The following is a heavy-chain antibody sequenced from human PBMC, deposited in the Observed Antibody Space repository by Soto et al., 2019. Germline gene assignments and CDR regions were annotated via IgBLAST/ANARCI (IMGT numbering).Heavy chain of an antibody. V-gene: IGHV1-69*12. CDR3: ARDSGEVGATKASPFDY. CDR1: GGTFSSYA. Sequence: QVQLVQSGAEVKKPGSSVKVSCKASGGTFSSYAISWVRQAPGQGLEWMGGIIPIFGTANYAQKFQGRVTITADESTSTAYMELSSLRSEDAAVYYCARDSGEVGATKASPFDYWGQGTLVTVSS. CDR2: IIPIFGTA. J-gene: IGHJ4*02. D-gene: IGHD1-26*01.